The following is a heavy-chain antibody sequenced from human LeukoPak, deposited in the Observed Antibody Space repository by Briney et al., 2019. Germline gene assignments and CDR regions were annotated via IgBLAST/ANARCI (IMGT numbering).Heavy chain of an antibody. V-gene: IGHV1-69*13. CDR3: ARGISGVFGYFDY. CDR1: GGTFSSYA. D-gene: IGHD3-10*01. J-gene: IGHJ4*02. CDR2: IIPIFGTA. Sequence: GASVKVSCKASGGTFSSYAISWVRQAPGQGLEWMGGIIPIFGTAFYAQKFQGRVTLTADESTSTAYMELGSLRSEDTAVYYCARGISGVFGYFDYWGQGTLVTVSS.